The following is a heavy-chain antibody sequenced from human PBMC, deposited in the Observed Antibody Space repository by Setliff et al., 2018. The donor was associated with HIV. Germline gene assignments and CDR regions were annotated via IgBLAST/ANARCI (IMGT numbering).Heavy chain of an antibody. CDR2: IYYGGST. CDR3: ARATTGYSSIWYRNGLTYYYYMDV. V-gene: IGHV4-39*02. CDR1: GASISNSNSY. Sequence: SETLSLTCTVYGASISNSNSYWGWIRQPPGKRLEWLGSIYYGGSTSYNPSLSSRLTISVDTSKNQVSLKLSSVTAADTAIFYCARATTGYSSIWYRNGLTYYYYMDVWGRGTKVTVSS. J-gene: IGHJ6*03. D-gene: IGHD6-13*01.